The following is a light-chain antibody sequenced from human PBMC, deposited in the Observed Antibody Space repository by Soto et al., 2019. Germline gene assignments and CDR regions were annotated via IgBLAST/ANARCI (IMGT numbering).Light chain of an antibody. CDR2: DAS. V-gene: IGKV3-11*01. CDR1: QSVSRY. CDR3: QQRSNWRT. Sequence: EGVLTQSPATRSLSPGEGATLSCRASQSVSRYLAWYQQKPGQAPRLLIYDASNRATGIPARFSGSGSGTDFTLTISSLEPEDFAIYYCQQRSNWRTFGQGTKLEIK. J-gene: IGKJ2*01.